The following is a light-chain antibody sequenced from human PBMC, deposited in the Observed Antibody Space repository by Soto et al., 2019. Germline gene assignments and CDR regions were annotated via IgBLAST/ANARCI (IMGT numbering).Light chain of an antibody. CDR2: EVS. CDR3: SSYAGSSNMI. CDR1: SSDVGGSTY. Sequence: QSALTQPPSASGSPGQSVTISCTGTSSDVGGSTYVSWYQQHPGKAPKLMIYEVSSRPSEVPDRFSGSKSGNTASLTVSGLQSEDEADYYCSSYAGSSNMIFGGGTQLTVL. V-gene: IGLV2-8*01. J-gene: IGLJ2*01.